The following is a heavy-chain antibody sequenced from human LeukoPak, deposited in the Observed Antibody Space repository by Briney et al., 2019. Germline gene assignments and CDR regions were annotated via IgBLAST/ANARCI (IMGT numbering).Heavy chain of an antibody. CDR3: AKMYYYDSSGRAFDI. V-gene: IGHV3-23*01. CDR1: GFTFRSYA. Sequence: PGGSLRLSCAASGFTFRSYAMTWVRQAPGKGLEWVSTISGSGDSTFYADSVKGRFTISRDNSKNTLYMQMNSLRAEDTALHYCAKMYYYDSSGRAFDIWGRGTMVTVSS. D-gene: IGHD3-22*01. CDR2: ISGSGDST. J-gene: IGHJ3*02.